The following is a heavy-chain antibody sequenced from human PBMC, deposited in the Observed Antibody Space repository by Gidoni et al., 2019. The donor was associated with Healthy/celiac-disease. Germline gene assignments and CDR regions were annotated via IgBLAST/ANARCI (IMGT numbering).Heavy chain of an antibody. CDR2: INHSGST. J-gene: IGHJ4*02. CDR1: GWSFSGYY. Sequence: QVQLQQWGAGLLKPSETLSLTCAVYGWSFSGYYWSWIRQPPGKGLEWIGEINHSGSTNYNPSLKSRVTISVDTSKNQFSLKLSSVTAADTAVYYCARVCDILTGYYYYFDYWGQGTLVTVSS. D-gene: IGHD3-9*01. V-gene: IGHV4-34*01. CDR3: ARVCDILTGYYYYFDY.